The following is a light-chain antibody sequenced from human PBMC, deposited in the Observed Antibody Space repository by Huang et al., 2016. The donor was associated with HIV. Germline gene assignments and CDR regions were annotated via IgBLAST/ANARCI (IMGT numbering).Light chain of an antibody. V-gene: IGKV1D-8*03. Sequence: VIWMTQSPPLVSASTGERVTINCRVGQDINTYLAWYQQKPGKAPDLLIHSASSLQDGVPSSFNGSGSGTQFSLTISSLQTEDFATYFCQQDHAFPRTFGAGTKVEI. CDR3: QQDHAFPRT. CDR2: SAS. CDR1: QDINTY. J-gene: IGKJ4*01.